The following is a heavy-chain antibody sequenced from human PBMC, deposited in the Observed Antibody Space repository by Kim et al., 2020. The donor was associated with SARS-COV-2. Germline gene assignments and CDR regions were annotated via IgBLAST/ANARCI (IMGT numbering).Heavy chain of an antibody. D-gene: IGHD6-19*01. V-gene: IGHV1-18*04. CDR2: ISAYNGNT. CDR3: AREGIKKWLARVDYYYYGMDV. J-gene: IGHJ6*02. CDR1: GYTFTSYG. Sequence: ASVKVSCKASGYTFTSYGISWVRQALGQGLEWMGWISAYNGNTNYAQKLQGRVTMTTDTSTSTAYMELRSLRSDDTAVYYCAREGIKKWLARVDYYYYGMDVWGQGTTVTVSS.